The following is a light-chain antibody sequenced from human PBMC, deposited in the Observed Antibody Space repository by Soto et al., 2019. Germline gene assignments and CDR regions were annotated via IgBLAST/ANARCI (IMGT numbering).Light chain of an antibody. CDR3: QQYSHSSPLS. CDR2: GAS. Sequence: EIVMTQSPATLSVSPGERATLSCRASQSVSRNLAWSQQKPGQAPSILIDGASTRTTGIPAGISGSGSGTEFTLTISRLQSEDFAIYYCQQYSHSSPLSFGGGTKVEIK. CDR1: QSVSRN. J-gene: IGKJ4*01. V-gene: IGKV3-15*01.